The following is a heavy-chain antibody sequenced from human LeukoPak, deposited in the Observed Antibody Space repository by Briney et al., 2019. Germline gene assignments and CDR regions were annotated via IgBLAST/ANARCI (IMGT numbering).Heavy chain of an antibody. Sequence: GGSPRLSCAASGFIFSTYGMHWVRQAPGKGLEWVAVIWFDGSEKYYSDTVKGRFTISRDNSKSTLYLEMNSLRAEDTAIYYCARAVGPFDYWGQGTLVTVSS. J-gene: IGHJ4*02. V-gene: IGHV3-33*01. CDR2: IWFDGSEK. CDR3: ARAVGPFDY. D-gene: IGHD3-16*01. CDR1: GFIFSTYG.